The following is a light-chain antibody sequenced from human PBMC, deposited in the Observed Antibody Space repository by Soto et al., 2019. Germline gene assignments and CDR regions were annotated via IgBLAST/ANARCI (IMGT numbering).Light chain of an antibody. Sequence: EIVLTQSPGTLSLSPGERATLSCRASRIVSSSYLAWYQQKPGQAPRLLIHGASSRATGIPDRFSGSGSGTDFTLTISRLEPEDFAVYYCQQFDDSLPKLTFGGGTKVEIK. CDR2: GAS. CDR3: QQFDDSLPKLT. V-gene: IGKV3-20*01. J-gene: IGKJ4*01. CDR1: RIVSSSY.